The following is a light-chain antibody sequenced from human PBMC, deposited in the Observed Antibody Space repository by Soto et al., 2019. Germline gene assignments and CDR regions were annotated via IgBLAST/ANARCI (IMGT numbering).Light chain of an antibody. CDR3: QQYYSTPLT. J-gene: IGKJ4*01. CDR2: WAS. CDR1: QSILYSSNNKNY. V-gene: IGKV4-1*01. Sequence: DIVMTQSPDSLAVSLGERATINCKSSQSILYSSNNKNYLTWYQQKPGQPPKMLFYWASTRESGVPDGFSGSGSGTDFTLTISSLQAEDVAVYYCQQYYSTPLTFGGGTKVEIK.